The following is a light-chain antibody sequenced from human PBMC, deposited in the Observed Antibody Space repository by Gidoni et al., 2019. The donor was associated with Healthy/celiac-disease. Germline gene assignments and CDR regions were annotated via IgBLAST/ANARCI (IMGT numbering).Light chain of an antibody. J-gene: IGLJ2*01. CDR2: SNK. V-gene: IGLV1-44*01. Sequence: QSVLTQPPSESGTPGQRVTISCSGSSSNIGSNTVNWYQQLPGTAPKILIHSNKQRPPGVPDRFSGSKSGTSASLAISGLQSEDEADYYCAAWDDSLNGVVFGGGTKLTVV. CDR1: SSNIGSNT. CDR3: AAWDDSLNGVV.